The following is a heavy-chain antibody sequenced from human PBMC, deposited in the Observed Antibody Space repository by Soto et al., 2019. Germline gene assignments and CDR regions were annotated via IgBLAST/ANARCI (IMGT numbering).Heavy chain of an antibody. CDR2: INHSGST. V-gene: IGHV4-34*01. D-gene: IGHD3-10*01. Sequence: PSETLSLTCAVYGGSFSGYYWSWIRQPPGKGLEWIGEINHSGSTNYNPSLKSRVTISVDTSKNQFSLKLSSVTAADTAVYYCARGTRITMVRGVIIPNFVYWGQGTLVTVSS. CDR3: ARGTRITMVRGVIIPNFVY. J-gene: IGHJ4*02. CDR1: GGSFSGYY.